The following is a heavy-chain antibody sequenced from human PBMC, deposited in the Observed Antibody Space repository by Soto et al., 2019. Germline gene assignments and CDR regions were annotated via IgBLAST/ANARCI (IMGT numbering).Heavy chain of an antibody. D-gene: IGHD6-13*01. CDR3: AKQRGAYSSSWADAFDI. CDR2: ISYDGSNK. V-gene: IGHV3-30*18. J-gene: IGHJ3*02. Sequence: QVQLVESGGGVVQPGRSLRLSCAASGFTFSSYGMHWVRQAPGKGLEWVAVISYDGSNKYYADSVKGRFTISRDNSKNTLYLQMNSLGAEDTAVYYCAKQRGAYSSSWADAFDIWGQGTMVTVSS. CDR1: GFTFSSYG.